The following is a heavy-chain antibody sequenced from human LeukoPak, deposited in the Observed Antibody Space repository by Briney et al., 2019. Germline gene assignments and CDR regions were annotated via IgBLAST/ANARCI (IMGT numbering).Heavy chain of an antibody. D-gene: IGHD2-15*01. V-gene: IGHV3-53*01. J-gene: IGHJ4*02. CDR1: GFTVSSNY. CDR2: IYTGGST. Sequence: PGGSLRLSGAASGFTVSSNYMSRVRQAPGKGLEWVSVIYTGGSTYYADSVKGRFTISRDNSKNTLFLQMSSLRGEDTAVYFCARDRGGTFGIWGQGTLVTVSS. CDR3: ARDRGGTFGI.